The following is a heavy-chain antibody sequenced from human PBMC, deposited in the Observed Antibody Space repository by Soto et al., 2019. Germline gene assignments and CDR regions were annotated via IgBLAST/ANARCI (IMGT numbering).Heavy chain of an antibody. Sequence: QVQLQESGPGLVKPSETLSLTCSVSSGSISHGGYYWSWIRHHPRRGLEWMGFIYYTGSAYYNPSLESRVSLTVGRFKNQFSLELHSVTAPDAGAYYCARSFTPWNMNYYGVDVWGHGATVTVSS. D-gene: IGHD1-1*01. J-gene: IGHJ6*02. CDR2: IYYTGSA. CDR1: SGSISHGGYY. CDR3: ARSFTPWNMNYYGVDV. V-gene: IGHV4-31*03.